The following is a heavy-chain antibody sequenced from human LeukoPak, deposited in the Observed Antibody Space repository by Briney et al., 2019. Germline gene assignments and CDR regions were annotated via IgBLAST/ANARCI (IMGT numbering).Heavy chain of an antibody. V-gene: IGHV3-21*01. CDR2: ISSSSVYI. J-gene: IGHJ4*02. CDR1: GFTFSTYN. D-gene: IGHD5-12*01. Sequence: GGSLRLSCAASGFTFSTYNMNWVRQAPGKGLEWVSSISSSSVYIYYADSQKGRFTISRDNSKNSLYLQMNSLRAEDTAVYYCARADDYHRFDYWGQGTLVTVSS. CDR3: ARADDYHRFDY.